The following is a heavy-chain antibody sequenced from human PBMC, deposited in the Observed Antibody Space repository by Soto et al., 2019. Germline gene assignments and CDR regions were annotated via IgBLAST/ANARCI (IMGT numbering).Heavy chain of an antibody. CDR1: GGSINSSSYF. D-gene: IGHD6-19*01. CDR2: IYYSGST. CDR3: ARHYSSGSRNWFDP. J-gene: IGHJ5*02. Sequence: TLSLTCSVSGGSINSSSYFWGWVRQPPGKGLEWIGSIYYSGSTYYNPSLRSRVTISVDTSKNQFSLKLSSVTAADTAVFYCARHYSSGSRNWFDPWGQGTLVTVSS. V-gene: IGHV4-39*01.